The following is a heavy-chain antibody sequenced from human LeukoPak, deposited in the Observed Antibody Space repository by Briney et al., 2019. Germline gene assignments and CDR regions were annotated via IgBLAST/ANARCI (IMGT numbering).Heavy chain of an antibody. J-gene: IGHJ4*02. V-gene: IGHV3-48*01. CDR1: SGSISGSSYF. CDR2: ISNSGSAK. CDR3: ARMSGSRLPGN. Sequence: ETLSLTCTVSSGSISGSSYFWGWVRQAPGKGLEWVSYISNSGSAKYYAASVKGRFTISRDNGKNSLYLQMNSLRAEDTAVYYCARMSGSRLPGNWGQGTLVTVSS. D-gene: IGHD3-3*01.